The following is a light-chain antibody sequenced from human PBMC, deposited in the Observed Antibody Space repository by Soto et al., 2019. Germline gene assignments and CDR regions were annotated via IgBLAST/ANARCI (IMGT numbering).Light chain of an antibody. J-gene: IGKJ5*01. CDR3: QQYGGSPIT. Sequence: IVLTQSRGTLSLSPGERAALSCRASQSVSSNYLAWYQQKPGQAPRLLIYGASSRATGIQDRFRGSGSGTDFTLTISRLEPEDFALFYCQQYGGSPITFGQGTRLEI. V-gene: IGKV3-20*01. CDR1: QSVSSNY. CDR2: GAS.